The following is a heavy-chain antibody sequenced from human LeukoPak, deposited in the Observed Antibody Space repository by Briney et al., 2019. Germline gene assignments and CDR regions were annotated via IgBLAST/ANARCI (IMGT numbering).Heavy chain of an antibody. V-gene: IGHV4-39*07. CDR3: ARVGCSGGTCYRSRGAFDI. Sequence: SETLSLTCSVSGGSISSSTYYWGWIRQPPGKGLEWIGSIYYSVSTYYNPSLKSRVTISIDTSKNQFSLKLSSVTAADTAVYYCARVGCSGGTCYRSRGAFDIWGQGTMVTVSS. CDR2: IYYSVST. D-gene: IGHD2-15*01. J-gene: IGHJ3*02. CDR1: GGSISSSTYY.